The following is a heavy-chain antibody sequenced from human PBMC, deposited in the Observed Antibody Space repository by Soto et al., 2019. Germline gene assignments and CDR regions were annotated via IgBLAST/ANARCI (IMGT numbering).Heavy chain of an antibody. CDR2: IYYSGST. V-gene: IGHV4-39*01. CDR3: ARQTVIPSSSWYSIAPRLYYYYGMDV. D-gene: IGHD6-13*01. J-gene: IGHJ6*02. CDR1: GGSISSSSYY. Sequence: PSETLSLTCTVSGGSISSSSYYWGWIRQPPGKGLEWIGSIYYSGSTYYNPSLKSRVTISVDTSKNQFSLKLSSVTAADTAVYYCARQTVIPSSSWYSIAPRLYYYYGMDVWGQGTTVTVS.